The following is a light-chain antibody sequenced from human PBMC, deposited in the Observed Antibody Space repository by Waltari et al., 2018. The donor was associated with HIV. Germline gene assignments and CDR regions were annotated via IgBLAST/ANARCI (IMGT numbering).Light chain of an antibody. CDR2: GAS. J-gene: IGKJ1*01. CDR1: QNVRGD. Sequence: EIVLTQSPAILSGSPGERVTLSCRASQNVRGDLAWYQQKPGQAPRLLIYGASTRATGVPATFSGSGSGTDFTLTISSLQVDDSVVNYCQQYYNWPGTFGQGTKVEV. V-gene: IGKV3-15*01. CDR3: QQYYNWPGT.